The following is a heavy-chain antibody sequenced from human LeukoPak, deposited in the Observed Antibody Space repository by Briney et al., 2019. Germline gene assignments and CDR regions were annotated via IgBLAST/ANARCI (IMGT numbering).Heavy chain of an antibody. CDR2: ISAYNGNT. V-gene: IGHV1-18*01. Sequence: ASVKVSCKAPGYTFTSYGISWVRQAPGQGLEWMGWISAYNGNTNYAQKLQGRVTMTTNTSTSTAYMELSRLRSDDTAVYYCARLLRSVDYWGQGTLVTVSS. D-gene: IGHD2-15*01. CDR3: ARLLRSVDY. J-gene: IGHJ4*02. CDR1: GYTFTSYG.